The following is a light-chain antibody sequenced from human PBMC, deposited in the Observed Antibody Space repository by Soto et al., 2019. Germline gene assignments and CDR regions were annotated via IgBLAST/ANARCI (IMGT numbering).Light chain of an antibody. J-gene: IGKJ4*01. CDR1: QSISSY. Sequence: DIQMTQSPSSLSASVGDRVTITCRARQSISSYLNWYKQKPGKAPKLLIYAESSLQSGVPSMFSGSGSGTDFTLTIISLQPEDFATYYGLQSYSTLWLTFGGGTKVEIK. CDR2: AES. CDR3: LQSYSTLWLT. V-gene: IGKV1-39*01.